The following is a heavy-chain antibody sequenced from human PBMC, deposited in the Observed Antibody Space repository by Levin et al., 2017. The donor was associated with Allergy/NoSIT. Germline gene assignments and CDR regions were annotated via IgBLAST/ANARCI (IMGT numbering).Heavy chain of an antibody. D-gene: IGHD2-21*02. CDR3: AKDQSVVVTGDYYYGMDV. CDR2: ISGSGGST. CDR1: GFTFSSYA. Sequence: GGSLRLSCAASGFTFSSYAMSWVRQAPGKGLEWVSAISGSGGSTYYADSVKGRFTISRDNSKNTLYLQMNSLRAEDTAVYYCAKDQSVVVTGDYYYGMDVWGQGTTVTVSS. V-gene: IGHV3-23*01. J-gene: IGHJ6*02.